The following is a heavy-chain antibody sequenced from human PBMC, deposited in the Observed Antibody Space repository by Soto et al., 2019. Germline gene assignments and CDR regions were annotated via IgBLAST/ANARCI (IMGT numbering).Heavy chain of an antibody. CDR3: TKDPCTRSSCYFDF. CDR1: DFTFSRYA. J-gene: IGHJ4*02. CDR2: ISVSDADT. V-gene: IGHV3-23*01. Sequence: GGSLRLSCVGSDFTFSRYAMTWVRQAPGKGLEWVSAISVSDADTFDADTVRGRFTISRDNSKNTLYLHMTSLRVEDTAIYYCTKDPCTRSSCYFDFWGQGSLVTVSS. D-gene: IGHD2-2*01.